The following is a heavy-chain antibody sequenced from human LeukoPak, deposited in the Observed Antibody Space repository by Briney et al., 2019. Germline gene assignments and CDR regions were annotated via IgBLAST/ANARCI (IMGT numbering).Heavy chain of an antibody. CDR3: ARDMGYSYDYVFDY. Sequence: SETLSLTCTVSGGSISSYYWSWIRQPAGRGLEWIGRIYTSGSTNCNPSLKSRVTMSVDTSKHQFSLKLSSVTAADTAVYYCARDMGYSYDYVFDYWGQGTLVTVSS. V-gene: IGHV4-4*07. D-gene: IGHD5-18*01. CDR1: GGSISSYY. CDR2: IYTSGST. J-gene: IGHJ4*02.